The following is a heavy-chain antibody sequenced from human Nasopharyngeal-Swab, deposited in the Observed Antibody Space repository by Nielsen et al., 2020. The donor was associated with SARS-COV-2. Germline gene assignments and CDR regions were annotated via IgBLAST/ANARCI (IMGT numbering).Heavy chain of an antibody. CDR1: GGSITSGGYY. Sequence: SETLSLTCTVSGGSITSGGYYWGWIRQPPGKGLEWIGNIYYSGSTYYNPSLKSRVTISVDTSKNQFSLKLSSVTAADTAVYYCARRITMVRGVIGSYYGMDVWGQGTTVTVSS. J-gene: IGHJ6*02. CDR3: ARRITMVRGVIGSYYGMDV. CDR2: IYYSGST. V-gene: IGHV4-39*01. D-gene: IGHD3-10*01.